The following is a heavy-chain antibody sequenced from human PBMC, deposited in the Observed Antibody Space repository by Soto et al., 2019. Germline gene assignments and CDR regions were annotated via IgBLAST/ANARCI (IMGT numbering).Heavy chain of an antibody. CDR3: ARSGYYEDTGTFEN. Sequence: SVKVSCKASGYNFSDFGITWVRQAPGQGLEWMGWISGKNGNTNYAQKVQGRVTLTADTSTRTAYMEMRALTSDDTGIYYCARSGYYEDTGTFENWGQGTPVTVSS. J-gene: IGHJ4*02. V-gene: IGHV1-18*04. D-gene: IGHD5-12*01. CDR1: GYNFSDFG. CDR2: ISGKNGNT.